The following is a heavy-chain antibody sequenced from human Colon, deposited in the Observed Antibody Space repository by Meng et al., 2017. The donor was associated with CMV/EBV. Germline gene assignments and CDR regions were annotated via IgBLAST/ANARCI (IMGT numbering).Heavy chain of an antibody. Sequence: YDINWVRQATGQGLEWMGWMNPNSGNTGYAQKFQGRVTITRNTSISTAYMELSSLRSEDTAVYYCASAPLTSYCSGGSCYYWYFDLWGRGTLVTVSS. CDR1: YD. CDR3: ASAPLTSYCSGGSCYYWYFDL. J-gene: IGHJ2*01. V-gene: IGHV1-8*03. CDR2: MNPNSGNT. D-gene: IGHD2-15*01.